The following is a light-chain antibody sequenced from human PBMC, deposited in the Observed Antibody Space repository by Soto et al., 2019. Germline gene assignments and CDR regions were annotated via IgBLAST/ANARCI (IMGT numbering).Light chain of an antibody. Sequence: QSALTQPASVSGSPGQSITISCTGTSSDVGGYNYVSWYQQHPGKDPKLMIYDVNNRPSGVSNRFSGSKSGNTASLTISGGQDADEAAYYYSSYRTSSTLVVFGGGTKLTVL. J-gene: IGLJ2*01. CDR2: DVN. V-gene: IGLV2-14*03. CDR1: SSDVGGYNY. CDR3: SSYRTSSTLVV.